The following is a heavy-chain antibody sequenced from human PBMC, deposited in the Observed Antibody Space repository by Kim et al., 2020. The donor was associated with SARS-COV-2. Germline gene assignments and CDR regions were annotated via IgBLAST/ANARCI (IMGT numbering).Heavy chain of an antibody. CDR1: GGSFSGYY. V-gene: IGHV4-34*01. Sequence: SETLSLTCAVYGGSFSGYYWSWIRQPPGKGLEWIGEINHSGSTNYNPSLKSRVTISVDTSKNQFSLKLSSVTAADTAVYYCAREKYGSGSQNFDPWGQGTLVTVSS. D-gene: IGHD3-10*01. CDR3: AREKYGSGSQNFDP. CDR2: INHSGST. J-gene: IGHJ5*02.